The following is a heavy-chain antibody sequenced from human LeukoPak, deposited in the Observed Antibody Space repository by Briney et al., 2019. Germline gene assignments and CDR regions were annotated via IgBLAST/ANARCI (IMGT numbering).Heavy chain of an antibody. CDR3: ARDRCSGGSCYPYYYGMDV. J-gene: IGHJ6*02. CDR2: IYYKGNT. CDR1: GGSISSRSYY. V-gene: IGHV4-39*07. Sequence: SETLSLTCTVSGGSISSRSYYWGWIRQPPGKGLEWIGSIYYKGNTYLNPSLKSRVTISVGTSKNQFSLKLSSVTAADTAVYYCARDRCSGGSCYPYYYGMDVWGQGTTVTVSS. D-gene: IGHD2-15*01.